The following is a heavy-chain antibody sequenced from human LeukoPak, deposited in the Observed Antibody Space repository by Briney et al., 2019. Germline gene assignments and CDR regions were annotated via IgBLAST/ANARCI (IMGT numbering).Heavy chain of an antibody. J-gene: IGHJ4*02. Sequence: SETLSLTCTVSGGSINNYYWSWIRQRPGKGLEWIGYIYYRGSTSYNPSLKSRVTISVDTSKNQFSLKLISVTTADTAVYYCARCRYSSSTLFDFWGQGTLVTVSS. D-gene: IGHD6-6*01. CDR2: IYYRGST. CDR1: GGSINNYY. V-gene: IGHV4-59*01. CDR3: ARCRYSSSTLFDF.